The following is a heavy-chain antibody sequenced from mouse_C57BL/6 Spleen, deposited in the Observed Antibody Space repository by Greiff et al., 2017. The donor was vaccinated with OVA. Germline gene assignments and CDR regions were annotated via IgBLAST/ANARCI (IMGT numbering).Heavy chain of an antibody. J-gene: IGHJ1*03. CDR1: GFSLTSYA. CDR2: IWTGGGT. CDR3: AREDTTVVATGYFDV. V-gene: IGHV2-9-1*01. Sequence: VQLVESGPGLVAPSQSLSITCTVSGFSLTSYAISWVRQPPGKGLEWLGVIWTGGGTNYNSALNSRLSISKDNSKSQVFLKMNSLQTDDTARYYCAREDTTVVATGYFDVWGTGTTVTVSS. D-gene: IGHD1-1*01.